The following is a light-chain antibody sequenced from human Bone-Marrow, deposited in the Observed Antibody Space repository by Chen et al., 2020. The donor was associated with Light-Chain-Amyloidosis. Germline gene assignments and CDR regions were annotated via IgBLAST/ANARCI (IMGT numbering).Light chain of an antibody. Sequence: SFVLTQPPSVSGPPGKTASIACGGDNIGGKTVHWYQQKSGQAPVLVIFYDSDRPSGVPERFSGSNSGNLATLTISGVEAGDEGDYYCQVWDRSSDHFVFGTGTKVSVL. CDR2: YDS. V-gene: IGLV3-21*04. J-gene: IGLJ1*01. CDR1: NIGGKT. CDR3: QVWDRSSDHFV.